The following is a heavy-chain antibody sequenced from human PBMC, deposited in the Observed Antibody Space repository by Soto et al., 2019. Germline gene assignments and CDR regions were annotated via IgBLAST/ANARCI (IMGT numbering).Heavy chain of an antibody. J-gene: IGHJ4*02. Sequence: KFQGRVTITRDTSASTAYMELSSLRSEDTAVYYCARDLPPVDYWSQGTLVTVSS. CDR3: ARDLPPVDY. V-gene: IGHV1-3*01.